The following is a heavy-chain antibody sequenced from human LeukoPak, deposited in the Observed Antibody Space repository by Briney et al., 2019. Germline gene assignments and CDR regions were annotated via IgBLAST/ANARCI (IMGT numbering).Heavy chain of an antibody. CDR2: IHPNSGGT. Sequence: ASVTVSCKASGYTFTGYYMHWVRQAPGQGLEWMGWIHPNSGGTNYAKKFQGRLTMNRHTSSSTAYMELGRLRSDDTAVYDCARSYQHVAPHFDYWGQGTLVTVSS. CDR1: GYTFTGYY. CDR3: ARSYQHVAPHFDY. D-gene: IGHD2-2*01. V-gene: IGHV1-2*02. J-gene: IGHJ4*02.